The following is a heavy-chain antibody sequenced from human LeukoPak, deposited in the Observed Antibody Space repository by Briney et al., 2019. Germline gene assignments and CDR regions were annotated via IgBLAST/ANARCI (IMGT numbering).Heavy chain of an antibody. CDR1: GYTFTGYY. CDR2: INPNSGGT. CDR3: AREPPTALDY. J-gene: IGHJ4*02. V-gene: IGHV1-2*02. D-gene: IGHD5-18*01. Sequence: ASVKVSCKASGYTFTGYYMHWVRQAPGQGLEWLGWINPNSGGTNYTQKFQGRVTMTRDTSVSTAYMELSRLGSDDTAVYYCAREPPTALDYWGQGTLVTVSS.